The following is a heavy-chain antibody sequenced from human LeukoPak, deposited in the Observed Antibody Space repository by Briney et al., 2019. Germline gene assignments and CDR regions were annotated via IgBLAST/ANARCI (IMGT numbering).Heavy chain of an antibody. Sequence: SETLSLTCTVSGGSISSSSYYWGWIRQPPGKGLEWIGSIYYSGSTYYNPSLKSRVTISVDTSKNQFSLKLSSVTAADTAVYYCASPFAYCSSTSCYSVGAFDIWGQGTMVTVSS. CDR1: GGSISSSSYY. V-gene: IGHV4-39*01. J-gene: IGHJ3*02. CDR2: IYYSGST. D-gene: IGHD2-2*01. CDR3: ASPFAYCSSTSCYSVGAFDI.